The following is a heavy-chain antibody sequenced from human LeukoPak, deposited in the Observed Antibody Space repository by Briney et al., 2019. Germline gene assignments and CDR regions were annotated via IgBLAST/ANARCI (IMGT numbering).Heavy chain of an antibody. D-gene: IGHD3-22*01. CDR1: GITLSNYG. CDR2: LGGSGGTT. V-gene: IGHV3-23*01. J-gene: IGHJ4*02. CDR3: AKRGVVIRVILVGFHKEAYYFDS. Sequence: GGSLRLSCAVSGITLSNYGMSWVRQAPGKGLEWVAGLGGSGGTTNYADSVKGRFTISRDNRKNTLYLQMNSLRAEDTAVYFCAKRGVVIRVILVGFHKEAYYFDSWGQGALVTVSS.